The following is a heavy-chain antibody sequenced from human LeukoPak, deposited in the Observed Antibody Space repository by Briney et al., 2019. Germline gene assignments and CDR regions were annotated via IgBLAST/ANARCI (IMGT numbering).Heavy chain of an antibody. V-gene: IGHV5-10-1*01. CDR3: ARHPATYCSGGSCYSHWFDP. CDR2: IDPSDSYT. J-gene: IGHJ5*02. D-gene: IGHD2-15*01. Sequence: EESLKISCQGSGYSFTSYWISWVRQMPGKGLEWMGRIDPSDSYTNYSPSFQGHVTISADKSISTAYLQWSSLKASDTAMYYCARHPATYCSGGSCYSHWFDPWGQGTLVTVSS. CDR1: GYSFTSYW.